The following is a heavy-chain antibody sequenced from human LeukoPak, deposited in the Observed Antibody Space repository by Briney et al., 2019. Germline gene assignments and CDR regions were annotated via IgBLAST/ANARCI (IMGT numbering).Heavy chain of an antibody. CDR1: GFTFSRYS. Sequence: GGSLRLSCAASGFTFSRYSMNWVRQAPGKGLEWVSYISRSSNSMYYADSVKARFTISRDNAKNSLYLQMSSLRPEDTAMYYCAREIPSGSYAPDYWGQGTLVTVSS. CDR2: ISRSSNSM. J-gene: IGHJ4*02. V-gene: IGHV3-21*01. CDR3: AREIPSGSYAPDY. D-gene: IGHD1-26*01.